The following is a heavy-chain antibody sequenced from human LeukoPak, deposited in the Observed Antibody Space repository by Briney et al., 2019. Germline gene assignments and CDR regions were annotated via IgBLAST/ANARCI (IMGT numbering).Heavy chain of an antibody. CDR2: IIPIFGTA. Sequence: SVEASCKASGGTFSSYAISWVRQAPGQGLEWMGGIIPIFGTANYAQKFQGRVTITADESTSTAYMELSSLRSEDTAVYYCAQASSSSWYDYYYYGMDVWGQGTTVTVSS. CDR3: AQASSSSWYDYYYYGMDV. V-gene: IGHV1-69*13. J-gene: IGHJ6*02. D-gene: IGHD6-13*01. CDR1: GGTFSSYA.